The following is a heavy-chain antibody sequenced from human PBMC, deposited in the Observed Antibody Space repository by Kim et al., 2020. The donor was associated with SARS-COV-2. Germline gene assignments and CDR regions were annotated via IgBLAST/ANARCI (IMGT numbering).Heavy chain of an antibody. Sequence: YADSVKGRFTISRDNAKNSLYLQMNSLRAEDTAVYYCARALDLRYYYFDYWGQGTLVTVSS. J-gene: IGHJ4*02. CDR3: ARALDLRYYYFDY. V-gene: IGHV3-21*01. D-gene: IGHD1-26*01.